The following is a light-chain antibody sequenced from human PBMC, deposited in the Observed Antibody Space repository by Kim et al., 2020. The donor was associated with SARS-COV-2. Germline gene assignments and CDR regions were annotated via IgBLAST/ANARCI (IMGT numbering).Light chain of an antibody. Sequence: SYELTQPPSVSVSPGQTASITCSGDKLGDKYACWYQQKPGQSPVLVIYQDSKRPSGIPERFSGSNSGNKATLTISGTQAMDEADYYCQAWDSSIVV. V-gene: IGLV3-1*01. CDR2: QDS. CDR3: QAWDSSIVV. J-gene: IGLJ2*01. CDR1: KLGDKY.